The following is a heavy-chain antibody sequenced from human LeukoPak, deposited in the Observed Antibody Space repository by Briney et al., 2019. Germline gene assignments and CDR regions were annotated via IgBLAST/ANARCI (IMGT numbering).Heavy chain of an antibody. V-gene: IGHV1-2*02. CDR3: ARGGRWLGYCSSTSCPLGDWFDP. CDR2: INPNSGGT. Sequence: ASVKVSCKASGYTFTGYYMHWVRQAPGQGLEWMGWINPNSGGTNYAQKFQGRVTMTGDTSISTAYMELSRLRSDDTAVYYCARGGRWLGYCSSTSCPLGDWFDPWGQGTLVTVSS. CDR1: GYTFTGYY. J-gene: IGHJ5*02. D-gene: IGHD2-2*01.